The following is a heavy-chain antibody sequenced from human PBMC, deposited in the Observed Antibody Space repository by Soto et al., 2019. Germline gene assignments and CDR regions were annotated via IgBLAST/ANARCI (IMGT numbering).Heavy chain of an antibody. J-gene: IGHJ5*02. CDR2: ISAYNGNT. CDR1: GYTFTGYG. D-gene: IGHD6-13*01. V-gene: IGHV1-18*01. CDR3: ARDPINIAAVGWFDP. Sequence: ASVKVSCKASGYTFTGYGISGVRQAPGQGLEWMGWISAYNGNTNYAQKLQGRVTMTTDTSTSTAYMELRSLRSDDTAVYYCARDPINIAAVGWFDPWGQGTLVTVSS.